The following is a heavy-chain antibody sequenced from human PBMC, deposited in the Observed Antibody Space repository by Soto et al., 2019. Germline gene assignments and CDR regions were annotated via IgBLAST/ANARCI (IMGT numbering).Heavy chain of an antibody. D-gene: IGHD3-9*01. CDR2: ISDSGSS. Sequence: QVQLQESGPGLVKPSQTLTLTCTVSGGSISSGSFYWSWIRQHPGKGLEWIGHISDSGSSYYNPSLECRVTISVDTSTNQFALKLSAVNAADTAVYFCARATYYDIFTAYYSLFDYWGQGTLVTVSS. V-gene: IGHV4-31*03. CDR1: GGSISSGSFY. J-gene: IGHJ4*02. CDR3: ARATYYDIFTAYYSLFDY.